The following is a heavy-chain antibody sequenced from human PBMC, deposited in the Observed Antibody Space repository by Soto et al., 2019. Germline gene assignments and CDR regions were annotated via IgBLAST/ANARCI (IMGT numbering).Heavy chain of an antibody. Sequence: GASVKVSCKAYGYTFTSYGISWVRQAPGQGLEWMGGISAYNGNTIYAQKLQGRVTMTTDTSTSTAYMELRSLRSDDTAVYYCARVGLERPVGRYGMDVWGQGTTVTVSS. V-gene: IGHV1-18*01. J-gene: IGHJ6*02. CDR1: GYTFTSYG. D-gene: IGHD1-1*01. CDR2: ISAYNGNT. CDR3: ARVGLERPVGRYGMDV.